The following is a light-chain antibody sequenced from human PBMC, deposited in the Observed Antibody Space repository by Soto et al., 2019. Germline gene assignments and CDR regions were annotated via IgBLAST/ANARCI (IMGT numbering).Light chain of an antibody. CDR3: QQYNNWPPWT. J-gene: IGKJ1*01. CDR1: QSVSNN. Sequence: ILMTQSPATLSVSPGERATLSCRASQSVSNNLAWYQQKPGQAPRLLIYDASTRATGIPARFSGSGSGTEFTLTNSGLQSEDFAVYYCQQYNNWPPWTGGQGTKVESK. V-gene: IGKV3-15*01. CDR2: DAS.